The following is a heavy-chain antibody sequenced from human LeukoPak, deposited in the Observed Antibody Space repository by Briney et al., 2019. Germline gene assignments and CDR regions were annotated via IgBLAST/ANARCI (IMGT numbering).Heavy chain of an antibody. J-gene: IGHJ4*02. CDR1: GYTFTSYG. D-gene: IGHD3-22*01. CDR3: AREAIYYDSSGYYDFDY. V-gene: IGHV1-18*01. CDR2: ISAYNGKT. Sequence: ASVKVSCKASGYTFTSYGSSWVRQAPGQGLEWMGWISAYNGKTNYAQKLQGRVTMTTDTSTSTAYMELRSLRSDDTAVYYCAREAIYYDSSGYYDFDYWGQGTLVTVSS.